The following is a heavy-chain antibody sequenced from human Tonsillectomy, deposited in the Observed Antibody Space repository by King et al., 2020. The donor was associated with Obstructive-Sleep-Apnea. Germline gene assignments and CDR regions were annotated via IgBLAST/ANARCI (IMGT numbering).Heavy chain of an antibody. CDR3: ARVREYTYGGGFWD. D-gene: IGHD5-18*01. CDR1: GGTFRSFA. CDR2: IIPTLGRT. V-gene: IGHV1-69*01. J-gene: IGHJ4*02. Sequence: VQLVESGAEVKKPASSVKVSCKASGGTFRSFAINWVRQAPGQGLEWVGGIIPTLGRTDYAQKFQGRVTITADQATTTIYLELGRLRSDDTAVYYCARVREYTYGGGFWDWGQGTLVTVSS.